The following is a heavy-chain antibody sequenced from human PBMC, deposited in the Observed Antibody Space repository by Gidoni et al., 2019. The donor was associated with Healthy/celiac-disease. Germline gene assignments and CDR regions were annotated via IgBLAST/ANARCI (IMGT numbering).Heavy chain of an antibody. CDR1: GYTFTGYY. CDR3: ARDPHSSGWSYYFDY. V-gene: IGHV1-2*02. J-gene: IGHJ4*02. D-gene: IGHD6-19*01. CDR2: INPNSGGT. Sequence: QVQLVQSGAEVKKPGASVKVSCKASGYTFTGYYMHWVRQAPGQGLEWMGWINPNSGGTNYAQKFQGRVTMTRDTSISTAYMELSRLRSDDTAVYYCARDPHSSGWSYYFDYWGQGTLVTVSS.